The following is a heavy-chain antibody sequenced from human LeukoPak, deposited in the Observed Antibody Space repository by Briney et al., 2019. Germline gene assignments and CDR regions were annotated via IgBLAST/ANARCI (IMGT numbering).Heavy chain of an antibody. CDR3: ARDGYCSSTSCHTGGDWFDP. J-gene: IGHJ5*02. CDR1: GFTFSNYW. V-gene: IGHV3-7*01. D-gene: IGHD2-2*02. Sequence: GGSLRLSCAASGFTFSNYWMTWVRQAPGKGLEWVANIKEDGSEKYYVDSVKGRFTISRDNAKNSLYLQMNSLRAEDTAVYYCARDGYCSSTSCHTGGDWFDPWGQGTLVTVSS. CDR2: IKEDGSEK.